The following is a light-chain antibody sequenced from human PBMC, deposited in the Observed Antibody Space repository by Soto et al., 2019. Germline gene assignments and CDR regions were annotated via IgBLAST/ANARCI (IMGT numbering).Light chain of an antibody. J-gene: IGLJ3*02. CDR1: SSDVGGYNY. CDR2: DVS. Sequence: QSALTQPRSVSGSPGQSVTISCTGTSSDVGGYNYVSWYQQHPGKAPKLMISDVSKRPSGVPDCFSGSKSGNTASLTISGLQAEDEADYYCCSSAGTYTSVFGGGTKVTVL. CDR3: CSSAGTYTSV. V-gene: IGLV2-11*01.